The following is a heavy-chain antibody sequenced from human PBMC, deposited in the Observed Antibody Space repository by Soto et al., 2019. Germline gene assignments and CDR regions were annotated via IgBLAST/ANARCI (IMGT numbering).Heavy chain of an antibody. CDR2: ISAYNGNT. CDR3: ARAAYSSSPQGYFQH. D-gene: IGHD6-13*01. V-gene: IGHV1-18*01. CDR1: GYTFTSYG. Sequence: QVQLVQSGAEVKKPGASVKVSCKASGYTFTSYGISWVRQAPGQGLEWMGWISAYNGNTNYAQKLQGRVTMTTDTSTRTADMELRSLRSDDTAVYYCARAAYSSSPQGYFQHWGQGTLVTVSS. J-gene: IGHJ1*01.